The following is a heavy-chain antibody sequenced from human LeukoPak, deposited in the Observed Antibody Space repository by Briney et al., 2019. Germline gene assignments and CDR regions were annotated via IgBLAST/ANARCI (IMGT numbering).Heavy chain of an antibody. V-gene: IGHV3-48*03. Sequence: PGGSLRLSCATSGFTFSAYEMNWVRQAPGKGLEWISYISDSGVSIHYADSVRGRFSISRDNAKDALLLQMNTLRAEDTAVYYCVRGRHSANNYVGDYWGQGTLVTVS. D-gene: IGHD5-12*01. CDR3: VRGRHSANNYVGDY. CDR2: ISDSGVSI. CDR1: GFTFSAYE. J-gene: IGHJ4*02.